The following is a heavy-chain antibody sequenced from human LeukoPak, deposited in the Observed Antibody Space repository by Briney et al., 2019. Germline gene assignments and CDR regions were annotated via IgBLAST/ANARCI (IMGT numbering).Heavy chain of an antibody. CDR1: GDSVSSDAAV. V-gene: IGHV6-1*01. J-gene: IGHJ4*02. D-gene: IGHD3-16*01. CDR3: AREQMITLDY. Sequence: SQTLSLTCVISGDSVSSDAAVWNWIRQSPSRGLEWLGRTYYRSKWYNDYAVSVKSRITINPDTSKNQFSLQLNSVTPEDTAVYYCAREQMITLDYWGQGTLVTVSS. CDR2: TYYRSKWYN.